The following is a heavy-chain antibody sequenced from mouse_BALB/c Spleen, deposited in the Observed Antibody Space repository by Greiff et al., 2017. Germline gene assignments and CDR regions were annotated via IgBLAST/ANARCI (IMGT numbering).Heavy chain of an antibody. CDR2: INPSTGYT. CDR1: GYTFTSYW. Sequence: VQLQQSGAELAKPGASVKLSCKASGYTFTSYWMHWVKQRPGQGLEWIGYINPSTGYTEYNQKFKDTSTLTADKSTSTDYMQRSRLSSEDAVFYCGASYDGYSCDYWGQGTTLTVSS. CDR3: ASYDGYSCDY. V-gene: IGHV1-7*01. J-gene: IGHJ2*01. D-gene: IGHD2-3*01.